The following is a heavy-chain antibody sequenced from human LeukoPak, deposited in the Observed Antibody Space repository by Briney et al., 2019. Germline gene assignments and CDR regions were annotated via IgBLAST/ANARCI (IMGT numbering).Heavy chain of an antibody. V-gene: IGHV4-31*03. CDR2: IDYSGST. D-gene: IGHD3-10*01. CDR1: GGSISSGGYY. CDR3: ARDGASSGSHPHY. Sequence: SETLSLTCTVSGGSISSGGYYWSWIRQHPGKGLEWIGYIDYSGSTYYNPSLKSRLTMSVDTSKNQFSLKLTSVSATDTAVYYCARDGASSGSHPHYWGQGTLVTVSS. J-gene: IGHJ4*02.